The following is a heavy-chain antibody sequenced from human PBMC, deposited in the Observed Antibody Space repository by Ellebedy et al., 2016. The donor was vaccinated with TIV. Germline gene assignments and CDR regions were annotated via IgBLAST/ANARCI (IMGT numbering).Heavy chain of an antibody. V-gene: IGHV3-23*01. CDR3: GKYTSVSSRNYGMDA. CDR1: GFTFSSYA. CDR2: ISGSGGST. Sequence: GGSLRLSXAASGFTFSSYAMSWVRQAPGKGLEWVSAISGSGGSTYYADSVKGRFTISRDNSKNTLYLQMNSLRAEDTAVYYCGKYTSVSSRNYGMDAWGQGTTVTVSS. D-gene: IGHD5/OR15-5a*01. J-gene: IGHJ6*02.